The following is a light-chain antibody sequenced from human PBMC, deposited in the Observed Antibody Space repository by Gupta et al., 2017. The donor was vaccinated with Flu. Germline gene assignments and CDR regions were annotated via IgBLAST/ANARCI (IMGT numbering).Light chain of an antibody. J-gene: IGKJ2*02. CDR3: QQYGSSRGWT. CDR2: GAS. CDR1: QSVSSSY. V-gene: IGKV3-20*01. Sequence: EIVLTQSPGTLSLSPGERATLSCRASQSVSSSYLAWYQQKPGQAPRLLIYGASSRATGIPDRFSGSGSGTDFTLTISRREPEDFAVYYCQQYGSSRGWTFGQGTKLEIK.